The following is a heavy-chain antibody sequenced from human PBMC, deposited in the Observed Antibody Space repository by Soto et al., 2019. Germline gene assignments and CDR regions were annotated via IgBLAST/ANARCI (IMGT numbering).Heavy chain of an antibody. CDR1: GGSISSYY. CDR2: IYYSGST. D-gene: IGHD3-10*01. CDR3: ARVSGNYYGSGSYYNVVYWFDP. J-gene: IGHJ5*02. V-gene: IGHV4-59*01. Sequence: SETLSLTCTVSGGSISSYYWSWIRQPPGKGLEWIGYIYYSGSTNYNPSLKSRVTISVDTSKNQFSLKLSSVTAADTAVYYCARVSGNYYGSGSYYNVVYWFDPWGQGTLVTVSS.